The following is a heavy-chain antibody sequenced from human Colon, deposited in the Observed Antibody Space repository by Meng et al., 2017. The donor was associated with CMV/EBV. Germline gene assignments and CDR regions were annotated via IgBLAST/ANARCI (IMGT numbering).Heavy chain of an antibody. J-gene: IGHJ4*02. V-gene: IGHV1-18*01. Sequence: QVQLVQSGAEVKGSGASVLVSCRSSGYTFTSYGINWVRQAPGQGLEWMGWISGSTGYTNRAQKFQGRVAMTTDTSTSTAYLALTSLTSNDTAVYYCARGRPNWSGVLDYWGQGTLVTVSS. CDR3: ARGRPNWSGVLDY. D-gene: IGHD1-1*01. CDR2: ISGSTGYT. CDR1: GYTFTSYG.